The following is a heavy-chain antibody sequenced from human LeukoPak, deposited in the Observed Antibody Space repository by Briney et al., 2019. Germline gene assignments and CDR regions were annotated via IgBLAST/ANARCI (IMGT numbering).Heavy chain of an antibody. CDR3: AGQYYDGSGSYYFGY. J-gene: IGHJ4*02. V-gene: IGHV4-4*02. CDR2: IYHSGST. Sequence: PSGTLSLTCAVSGGSISSSNWWSWVRQPPGKGLEWIGEIYHSGSTNYNPSLKSRVTISVDKSKNQFSLNLSSVTAADTAVYYCAGQYYDGSGSYYFGYWGQGTLVTVSS. CDR1: GGSISSSNW. D-gene: IGHD3-22*01.